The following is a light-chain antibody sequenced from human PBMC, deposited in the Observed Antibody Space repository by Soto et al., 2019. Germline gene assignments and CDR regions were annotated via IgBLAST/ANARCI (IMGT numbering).Light chain of an antibody. CDR1: QSVSSD. CDR2: DTS. CDR3: QQYNKWPLT. Sequence: EIVMTQSPATLSVSPGERATLSCRASQSVSSDLVWYQQKAGQAPRLLIYDTSTRATGIPARFSGSGSGTKFTLTISSLQSEDSAVYHCQQYNKWPLTFGGGTKVEIK. V-gene: IGKV3-15*01. J-gene: IGKJ4*01.